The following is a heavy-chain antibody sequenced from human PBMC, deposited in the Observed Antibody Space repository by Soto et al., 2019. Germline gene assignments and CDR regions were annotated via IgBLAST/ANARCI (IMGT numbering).Heavy chain of an antibody. CDR2: IYYSGST. D-gene: IGHD3-22*01. CDR3: ARVVSSGYRYYYYGMDV. V-gene: IGHV4-30-4*01. CDR1: GGSISSGDYY. Sequence: QVQLQESGPGLVKPSQTLSLTCTVSGGSISSGDYYWSWIRQPPGKGLEWIGYIYYSGSTYYNPSLKSRVTISVDTFKNQFSRKLSAVTSADTAVYYWARVVSSGYRYYYYGMDVWCQGTTVTVSS. J-gene: IGHJ6*02.